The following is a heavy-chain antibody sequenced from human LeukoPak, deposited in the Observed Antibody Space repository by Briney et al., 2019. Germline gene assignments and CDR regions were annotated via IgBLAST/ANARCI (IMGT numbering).Heavy chain of an antibody. Sequence: PGGSLRLSCAASGFTFSSYGMHWVCQAPGKGLEWVAVIWYDGSNIYYADSVKGRFTISRDNSKITLSLQMNSLRAEDTAVYYCARSSIAVAGLIDYWGQGIMVTVSS. D-gene: IGHD6-19*01. CDR3: ARSSIAVAGLIDY. V-gene: IGHV3-33*01. CDR1: GFTFSSYG. CDR2: IWYDGSNI. J-gene: IGHJ4*02.